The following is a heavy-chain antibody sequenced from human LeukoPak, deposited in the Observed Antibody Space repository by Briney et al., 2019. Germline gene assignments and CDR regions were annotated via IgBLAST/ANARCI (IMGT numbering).Heavy chain of an antibody. CDR2: ISALIGNT. CDR1: GYTFTNYG. CDR3: AREGYYYVSSGYYYGAFDI. Sequence: ASVKVSCKASGYTFTNYGINWVRQAPGQGLEWMGWISALIGNTNYAQKLQGRVTMTTDTSTSTAYMELRSLTSDDTAVYYCAREGYYYVSSGYYYGAFDIWGQGTMVTVSS. J-gene: IGHJ3*02. V-gene: IGHV1-18*01. D-gene: IGHD3-22*01.